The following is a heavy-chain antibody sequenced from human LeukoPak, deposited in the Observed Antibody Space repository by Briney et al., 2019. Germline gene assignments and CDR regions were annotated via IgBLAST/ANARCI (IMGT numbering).Heavy chain of an antibody. J-gene: IGHJ4*02. CDR3: ARDTGAYYDSGGLDY. D-gene: IGHD3-22*01. CDR1: GFTFSTFA. Sequence: GGSLRLSCAASGFTFSTFAMIWVRQPPGKGLEWVSSIFPSGGEIHYADSVRGRFTISRDNSKSTLSLQMNSLRAEDTAVYYCARDTGAYYDSGGLDYWGQGTLVTVSS. CDR2: IFPSGGEI. V-gene: IGHV3-23*01.